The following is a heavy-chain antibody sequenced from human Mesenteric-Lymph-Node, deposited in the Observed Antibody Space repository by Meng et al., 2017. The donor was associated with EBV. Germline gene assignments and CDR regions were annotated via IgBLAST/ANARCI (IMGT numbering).Heavy chain of an antibody. CDR1: GGSFSGFN. CDR3: ARGGGNYYIDY. Sequence: VHLQRWGTGLLNPSETLYLTCVVPGGSFSGFNWSWVRQPPEKGLEWIGKINHIGSTSYNPSHKSRVTMSIDTSKNQCSLKLSSVTAADTAVYYCARGGGNYYIDYWGQGILVTVSS. V-gene: IGHV4-34*01. D-gene: IGHD1-26*01. J-gene: IGHJ4*02. CDR2: INHIGST.